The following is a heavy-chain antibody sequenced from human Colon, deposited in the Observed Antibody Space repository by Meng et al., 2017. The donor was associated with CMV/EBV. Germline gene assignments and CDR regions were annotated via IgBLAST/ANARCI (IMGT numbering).Heavy chain of an antibody. D-gene: IGHD2-2*01. CDR3: ARGADIVVVPVVIGIDY. J-gene: IGHJ4*02. Sequence: ASVKVSCKASGYTFTSYDINWVRQATGQGLEWMGWINPNSGGTHYAQNFQGRVTMTRDTSINTAHLDLSGLRSDDTAVYYCARGADIVVVPVVIGIDYWGQGTLVTVSS. V-gene: IGHV1-2*02. CDR1: GYTFTSYD. CDR2: INPNSGGT.